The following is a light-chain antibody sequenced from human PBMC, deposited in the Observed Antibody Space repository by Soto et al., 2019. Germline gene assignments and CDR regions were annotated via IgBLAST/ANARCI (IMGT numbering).Light chain of an antibody. Sequence: PPRPVFGSPGQVVTLSFPGNSSDVGAYNYVSWYQQHPAKAPNLMIYDVSKRPSGVPDRFSGSKSGNTASLTISGLQAEDEGDYYCCSYTNSAYVFGTGTRSPS. CDR1: SSDVGAYNY. J-gene: IGLJ1*01. CDR2: DVS. V-gene: IGLV2-11*01. CDR3: CSYTNSAYV.